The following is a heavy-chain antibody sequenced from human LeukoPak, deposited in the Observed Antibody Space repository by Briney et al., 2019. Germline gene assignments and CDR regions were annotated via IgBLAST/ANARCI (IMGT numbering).Heavy chain of an antibody. Sequence: PGGSLRLSCAASGFTFNTYAMSWVRQAPGKGLEWVSAISGSDAGTYYADSVKGRFTISRDNAKDSLYLQMNSLRAEDTAVYYCARDPGSGYEEHFDYWGQGTLVTVSS. J-gene: IGHJ4*02. D-gene: IGHD5-12*01. CDR1: GFTFNTYA. CDR3: ARDPGSGYEEHFDY. CDR2: ISGSDAGT. V-gene: IGHV3-23*01.